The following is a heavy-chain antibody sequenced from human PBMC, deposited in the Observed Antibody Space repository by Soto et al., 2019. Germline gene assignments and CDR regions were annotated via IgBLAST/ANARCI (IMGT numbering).Heavy chain of an antibody. CDR1: GFSLTTSGVA. Sequence: SGPTLVNPTQTLTLTCTFSGFSLTTSGVAVGWIRQPPGKALEWLALIYWDDDKRYSPSLKSRLTITKDTSKNQVVLTMTNMDPVDTATYYCAHSGTLITGTSDFDYWGQGTLVTVSS. J-gene: IGHJ4*02. CDR3: AHSGTLITGTSDFDY. V-gene: IGHV2-5*02. CDR2: IYWDDDK. D-gene: IGHD1-20*01.